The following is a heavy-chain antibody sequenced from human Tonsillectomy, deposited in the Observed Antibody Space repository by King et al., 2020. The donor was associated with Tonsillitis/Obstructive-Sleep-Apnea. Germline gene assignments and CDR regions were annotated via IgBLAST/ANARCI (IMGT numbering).Heavy chain of an antibody. J-gene: IGHJ4*02. CDR1: GFTFSSYE. D-gene: IGHD5/OR15-5a*01. Sequence: VQLVESGGGLVQPGGSLRLSCAASGFTFSSYEMNWVRQAPGTGLEWVSYISSSGSTIYYADTVKGRFTISRDNAKNSLYLQMNSLRDEDTAVYYCARDVSGAYYFDYWGQGTLVTVSS. CDR3: ARDVSGAYYFDY. CDR2: ISSSGSTI. V-gene: IGHV3-48*03.